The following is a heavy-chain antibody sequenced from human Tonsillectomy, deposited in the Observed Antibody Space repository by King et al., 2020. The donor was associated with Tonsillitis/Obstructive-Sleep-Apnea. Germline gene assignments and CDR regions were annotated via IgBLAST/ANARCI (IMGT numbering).Heavy chain of an antibody. CDR2: INPNSGGT. Sequence: QLVQSGAEVKKPGASMKVSCKASGYTFTGYYIHWVRQAPGQGLEWMGWINPNSGGTNYAQKFQGRVTMTRDTSISTAYMELSRLRSDDTAVYYCARVAYADFCTNGVCYQEVAGWFDHWGQGTLVTVSS. J-gene: IGHJ5*02. CDR3: ARVAYADFCTNGVCYQEVAGWFDH. CDR1: GYTFTGYY. D-gene: IGHD2-8*01. V-gene: IGHV1-2*02.